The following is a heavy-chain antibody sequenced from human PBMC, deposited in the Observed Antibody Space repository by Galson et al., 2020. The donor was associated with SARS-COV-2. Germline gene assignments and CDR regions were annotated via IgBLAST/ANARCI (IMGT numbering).Heavy chain of an antibody. Sequence: SLKISCAASGFTFDDYAMHWVRQAPGKGLEWVSGISWNSGSIGYADSVKGRFTISRDNAKNSLYLQMNSLRAEDTALYYCAKDVVPAAIGWFDPWGQGTLVTVSS. CDR1: GFTFDDYA. D-gene: IGHD2-2*01. V-gene: IGHV3-9*01. J-gene: IGHJ5*02. CDR3: AKDVVPAAIGWFDP. CDR2: ISWNSGSI.